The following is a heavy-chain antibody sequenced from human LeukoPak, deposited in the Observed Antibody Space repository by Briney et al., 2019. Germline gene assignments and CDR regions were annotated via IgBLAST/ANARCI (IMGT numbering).Heavy chain of an antibody. CDR3: ARGNRVAAAGLLFDY. CDR2: IIPIFGTA. V-gene: IGHV1-69*05. D-gene: IGHD6-13*01. CDR1: GGTFSSYA. J-gene: IGHJ4*02. Sequence: SVKVSCKASGGTFSSYAISWVRQAPGQGLEWMGGIIPIFGTANYAQKFQGRVTITTDESTSTAYMELSSLRSEDTAVYYCARGNRVAAAGLLFDYWGQGTLVTVSS.